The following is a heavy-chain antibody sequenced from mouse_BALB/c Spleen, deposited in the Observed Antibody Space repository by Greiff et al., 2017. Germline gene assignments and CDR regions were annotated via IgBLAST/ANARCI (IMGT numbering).Heavy chain of an antibody. CDR2: INPSTGYT. CDR1: GYTFTSYW. Sequence: QVHVKQSGAELAKPGASVKMSCKASGYTFTSYWMHWVKQRPGQGLEWIGYINPSTGYTEYNQKFKDKATLTADKSSSTAYMQLSSLTSEDSAVYYCARWLHFDYWGQGTTLTVSS. J-gene: IGHJ2*01. D-gene: IGHD2-2*01. V-gene: IGHV1-7*01. CDR3: ARWLHFDY.